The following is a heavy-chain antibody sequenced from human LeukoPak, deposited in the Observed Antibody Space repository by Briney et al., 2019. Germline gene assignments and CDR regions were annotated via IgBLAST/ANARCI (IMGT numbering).Heavy chain of an antibody. D-gene: IGHD1-26*01. CDR2: INHSGST. CDR1: GGSFSGYY. CDR3: ARRQPSLLAGATISHWYFDL. J-gene: IGHJ2*01. Sequence: PSETLSLTCAVYGGSFSGYYWSEFRQPPGKGLEWIGEINHSGSTNYNPSLKSRVTISVDTSKNQFSLKLSSVTAADTAVYYCARRQPSLLAGATISHWYFDLWGRGTLVTVSS. V-gene: IGHV4-34*01.